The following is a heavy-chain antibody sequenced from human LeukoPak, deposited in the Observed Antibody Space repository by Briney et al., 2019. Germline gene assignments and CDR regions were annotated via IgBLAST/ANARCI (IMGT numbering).Heavy chain of an antibody. CDR2: ISGSGGST. CDR1: GFTVSSNY. V-gene: IGHV3-23*01. J-gene: IGHJ4*02. Sequence: GGSLRLSCAASGFTVSSNYMSWVRQAPGKGLEWVSAISGSGGSTYYADSVKGRFTISRDNSKNTLYLQMNSLRAEDTAVYYCAKVRIQLWPNFDYWGQGTLVTVSS. CDR3: AKVRIQLWPNFDY. D-gene: IGHD5-18*01.